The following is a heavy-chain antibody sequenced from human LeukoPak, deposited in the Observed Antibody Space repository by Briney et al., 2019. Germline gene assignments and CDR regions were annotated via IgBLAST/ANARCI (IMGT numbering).Heavy chain of an antibody. J-gene: IGHJ6*04. CDR3: ARYVVVPAAYYYYGMDV. D-gene: IGHD2-2*01. CDR2: IKQDGSEK. Sequence: GGSLRLSCAASGFTFSSYWMSWVRQAPGKGLEWVANIKQDGSEKYYVDSVKGRFTISRDNAKNSLYLQMNSLRAEDTAVYYCARYVVVPAAYYYYGMDVWGKGTTVTGSS. CDR1: GFTFSSYW. V-gene: IGHV3-7*03.